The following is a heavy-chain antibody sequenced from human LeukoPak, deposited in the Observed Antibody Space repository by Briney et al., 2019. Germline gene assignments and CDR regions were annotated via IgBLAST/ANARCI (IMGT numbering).Heavy chain of an antibody. V-gene: IGHV4-31*03. CDR2: IYYSGST. CDR3: AARRRGGDIAAVRWWFDP. D-gene: IGHD6-13*01. Sequence: PSETLSLTCTVSGGSISSGGYYWSWIRQHPGKGLEWIGYIYYSGSTYYNPSLKSRVTISVDTSKNQFSLKLSSVTAADTAVYYCAARRRGGDIAAVRWWFDPWGQGTLVTVSS. J-gene: IGHJ5*02. CDR1: GGSISSGGYY.